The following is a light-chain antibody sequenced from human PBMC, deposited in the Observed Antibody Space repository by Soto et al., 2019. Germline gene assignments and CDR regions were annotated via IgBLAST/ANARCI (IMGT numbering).Light chain of an antibody. CDR3: QQYDNLPFT. CDR2: KAS. V-gene: IGKV1-5*03. J-gene: IGKJ3*01. Sequence: DIQMTQSPSTLSGSVGDRVTITCRASQTISSWLAWYQQKPGKAPKLLIYKASTLKSGVPSRFSGSGSGTDFTFTISSLQPEDIATYYCQQYDNLPFTLGPGTKVDIK. CDR1: QTISSW.